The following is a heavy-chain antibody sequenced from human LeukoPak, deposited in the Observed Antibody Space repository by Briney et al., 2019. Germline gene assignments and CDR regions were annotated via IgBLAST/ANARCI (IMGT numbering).Heavy chain of an antibody. CDR1: GGTFSSYA. CDR3: ASNYCSSTSCQSDYYYYMDV. Sequence: ASVKVSCKASGGTFSSYAISWVRQAPGQGLEWMGGIIPIFGTANYAQKFTGRVTITADESTSTAYIDLSSLRSEDTAVYYCASNYCSSTSCQSDYYYYMDVWGKGTTVTVSS. V-gene: IGHV1-69*13. D-gene: IGHD2-2*01. J-gene: IGHJ6*03. CDR2: IIPIFGTA.